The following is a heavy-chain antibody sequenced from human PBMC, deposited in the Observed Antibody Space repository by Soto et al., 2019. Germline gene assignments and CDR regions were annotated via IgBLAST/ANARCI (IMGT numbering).Heavy chain of an antibody. D-gene: IGHD2-21*02. CDR2: IIPIFGTA. CDR3: ASQKWDDAYCGGDCYRMYYFDY. CDR1: GGTFSSYA. V-gene: IGHV1-69*12. J-gene: IGHJ4*02. Sequence: QVQLVQSGAEVKKPGSSVKVSCKASGGTFSSYAISWVRQAPGQGLEWMGGIIPIFGTANYAQKFQGRVMITANESTSTVYMELSSLRSEETAVYYCASQKWDDAYCGGDCYRMYYFDYWGQGTLVTVSS.